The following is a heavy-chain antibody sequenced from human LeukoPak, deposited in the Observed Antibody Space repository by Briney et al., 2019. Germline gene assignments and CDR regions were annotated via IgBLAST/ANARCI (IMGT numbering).Heavy chain of an antibody. CDR2: IYSSGNT. J-gene: IGHJ6*03. Sequence: SETLSLTCSVSGGSFSSYFWSWVRQPAGKGLEWIGRIYSSGNTNYNPSLKSRVTLSVDTSKTQFSLRLSSVTAADTAVYYCAREDSGSYYNYYYFYMDVWGKGTTVTISS. CDR3: AREDSGSYYNYYYFYMDV. CDR1: GGSFSSYF. D-gene: IGHD3-10*01. V-gene: IGHV4-4*07.